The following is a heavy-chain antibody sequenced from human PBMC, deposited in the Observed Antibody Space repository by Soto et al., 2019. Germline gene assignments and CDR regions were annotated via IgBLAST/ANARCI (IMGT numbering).Heavy chain of an antibody. CDR2: INPNHGDT. D-gene: IGHD1-1*01. CDR1: GYNLGDYH. V-gene: IGHV1-2*02. CDR3: AKSGPWTKQAKLDV. Sequence: QVQLVQSGAEVKRPGASVKVSCKASGYNLGDYHLHWVRQAPGQGLEWMGWINPNHGDTKYARQFQDRVTMTTDPSISTVFMELTRLRSDDTAVYYCAKSGPWTKQAKLDVWGQGTPVTVSS. J-gene: IGHJ6*02.